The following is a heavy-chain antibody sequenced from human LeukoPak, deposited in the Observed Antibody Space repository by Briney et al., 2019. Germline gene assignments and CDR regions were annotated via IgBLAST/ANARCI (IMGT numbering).Heavy chain of an antibody. V-gene: IGHV3-23*01. CDR2: ISGGGETT. D-gene: IGHD6-13*01. CDR1: GFTFNNYA. CDR3: AKDRTRIAAAGTSFDY. Sequence: GGSLRLSCAASGFTFNNYAMNWVRQAPGKGLEWVSSISGGGETTYYADSAKGRFTISRDNSKNTLYLQMNSLRAEDTAVYYCAKDRTRIAAAGTSFDYWGQGTLVTVSS. J-gene: IGHJ4*02.